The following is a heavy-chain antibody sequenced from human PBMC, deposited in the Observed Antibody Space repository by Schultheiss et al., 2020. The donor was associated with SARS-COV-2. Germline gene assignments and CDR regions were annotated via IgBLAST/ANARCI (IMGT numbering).Heavy chain of an antibody. Sequence: GGSLRLSCAAPGFMFSDYYMSWIRQAPGKGLEWVSSISSSGSIIYYTDSVKGRFTIARDNAKNSLYLQMNSLRAEDTAVYYCARDRSDGYNIFDYWGQGTLVTVSS. V-gene: IGHV3-11*04. J-gene: IGHJ4*02. CDR1: GFMFSDYY. CDR3: ARDRSDGYNIFDY. CDR2: ISSSGSII. D-gene: IGHD5-24*01.